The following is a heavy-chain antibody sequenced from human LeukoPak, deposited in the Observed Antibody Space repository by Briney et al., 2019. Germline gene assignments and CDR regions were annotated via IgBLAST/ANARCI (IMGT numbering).Heavy chain of an antibody. J-gene: IGHJ3*02. V-gene: IGHV3-23*01. D-gene: IGHD4-11*01. CDR3: AKSNSGGKTDAFDI. CDR1: GFTVSSNY. Sequence: GGSLRLSCAASGFTVSSNYMSWVRQAPGKGLEWVSAISGSGGSTYYADSVKGRFTISRDNSKNTLYLQMNSLRAEDTAVYYCAKSNSGGKTDAFDIWGQGTMVTVSS. CDR2: ISGSGGST.